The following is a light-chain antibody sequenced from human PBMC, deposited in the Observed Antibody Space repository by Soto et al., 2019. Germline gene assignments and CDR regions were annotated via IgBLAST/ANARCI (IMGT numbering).Light chain of an antibody. CDR2: GAS. CDR3: QQTLSFPPT. V-gene: IGKV3D-15*01. J-gene: IGKJ1*01. CDR1: QSVSAN. Sequence: EIVMTQSPATLSVSPGERATLSCRASQSVSANLAWYQQKPGQAPRLLIYGASTRANVIPARFRGSGSGTDFTLTISSLQPEDFATYYCQQTLSFPPTFGQGTKVDIK.